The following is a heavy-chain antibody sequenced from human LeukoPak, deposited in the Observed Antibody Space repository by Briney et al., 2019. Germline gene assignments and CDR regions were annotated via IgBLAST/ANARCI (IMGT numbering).Heavy chain of an antibody. CDR3: ARGGSSSWSFPGY. Sequence: PSETLSLTCAVYGGSFSGYYWSWIRQPPGKGLGWIGEINHSGSTNYNPSLKSRGTISVDTSKNQFSLNLSSVTAADPAVYYCARGGSSSWSFPGYWGQGPLVTVSS. CDR1: GGSFSGYY. V-gene: IGHV4-34*01. CDR2: INHSGST. J-gene: IGHJ4*02. D-gene: IGHD6-13*01.